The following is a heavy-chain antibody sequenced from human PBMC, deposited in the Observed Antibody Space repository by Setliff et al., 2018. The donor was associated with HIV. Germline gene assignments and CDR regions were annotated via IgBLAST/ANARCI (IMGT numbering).Heavy chain of an antibody. J-gene: IGHJ4*02. CDR1: GFTFSNAW. CDR3: AKDGYSDYLNSYFDY. D-gene: IGHD4-17*01. Sequence: GGSLRLSCTASGFTFSNAWMTWVRQVPGKGLEWVGRIKSKTDGATTYYADSVKGRFTISRDNSKDTLYLQMNSLRAEDTAVYYCAKDGYSDYLNSYFDYWGQGTLVTVSS. CDR2: IKSKTDGATT. V-gene: IGHV3-15*01.